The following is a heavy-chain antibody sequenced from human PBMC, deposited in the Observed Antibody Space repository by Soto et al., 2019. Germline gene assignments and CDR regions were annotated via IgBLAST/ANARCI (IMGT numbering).Heavy chain of an antibody. Sequence: LETLSLTWTASGGSISSSYCSWIRQPTGKGLEWIGYIYYSGSTNYNPSLKSRVTISVDTSKNQFSLKLSSVTAADTAVYYCARGDPLLWFGEKVYYGMDVWGQGTTVTVSS. V-gene: IGHV4-59*01. J-gene: IGHJ6*02. CDR2: IYYSGST. CDR1: GGSISSSY. D-gene: IGHD3-10*01. CDR3: ARGDPLLWFGEKVYYGMDV.